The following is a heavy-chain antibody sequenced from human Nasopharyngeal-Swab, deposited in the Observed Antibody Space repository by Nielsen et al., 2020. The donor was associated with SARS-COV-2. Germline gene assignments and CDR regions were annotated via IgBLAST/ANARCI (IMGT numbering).Heavy chain of an antibody. V-gene: IGHV3-66*01. Sequence: GESLKISCAASGFTVSSNYMSWVRQAPGKGLEWVSVIYSGGSTYYADSVKGRFTISRDNSKNTLYLQMNSLRAEDTAVYYCARSEGVEMATFDYWGQGTLVTVSS. CDR2: IYSGGST. CDR3: ARSEGVEMATFDY. CDR1: GFTVSSNY. D-gene: IGHD5-24*01. J-gene: IGHJ4*02.